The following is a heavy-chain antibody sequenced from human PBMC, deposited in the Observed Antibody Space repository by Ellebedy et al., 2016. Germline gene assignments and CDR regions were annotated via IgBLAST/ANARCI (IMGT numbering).Heavy chain of an antibody. D-gene: IGHD3-3*01. CDR1: GYTFTSYD. CDR3: ARASLSRFLNWFDP. V-gene: IGHV1-8*01. CDR2: MNPNSGNT. Sequence: ASVKVSCXASGYTFTSYDINWVRQATGQGLEWMGWMNPNSGNTGYAQKFQGRVTMTRNTSISTAYMELSSLRSEDTAVYYCARASLSRFLNWFDPWGQGTLVTVSS. J-gene: IGHJ5*02.